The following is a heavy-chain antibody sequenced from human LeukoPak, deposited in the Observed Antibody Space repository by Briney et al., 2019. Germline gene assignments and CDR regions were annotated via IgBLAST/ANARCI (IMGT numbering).Heavy chain of an antibody. CDR2: ISGDGGST. J-gene: IGHJ3*02. CDR1: GFTFDDYA. CDR3: AIPLSTIDAFDI. V-gene: IGHV3-43*02. Sequence: GGSLRLSCAASGFTFDDYAMHWVRQAPGKCLEWVSLISGDGGSTYYADSVKGRFTISRDNSKNSLYLQMNSLRTEDTALYYCAIPLSTIDAFDIWGQGTMVTVSS.